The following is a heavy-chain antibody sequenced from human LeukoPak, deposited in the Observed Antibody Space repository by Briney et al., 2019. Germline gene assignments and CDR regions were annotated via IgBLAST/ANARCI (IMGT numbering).Heavy chain of an antibody. CDR1: GGSISSYY. J-gene: IGHJ4*02. D-gene: IGHD3-9*01. Sequence: SETLSLTCTVSGGSISSYYWSWIRQPPGKGLEWIGYTYYSGSTNYNPSLKSRVTISVDTSKNQFSLKLSSVTAADTAVYYCARERYFDWLGPSFFDYWGQGTLVTVSS. CDR2: TYYSGST. CDR3: ARERYFDWLGPSFFDY. V-gene: IGHV4-59*12.